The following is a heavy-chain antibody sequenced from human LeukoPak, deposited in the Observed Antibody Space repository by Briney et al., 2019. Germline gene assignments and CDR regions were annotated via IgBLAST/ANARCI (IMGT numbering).Heavy chain of an antibody. CDR2: INHSGST. V-gene: IGHV4-34*01. Sequence: PSETLSLTCAVYGGSFSGYYWNWIRQPPGKGLEWMGEINHSGSTNYNPSLKSRVTISVDTSKNQFSLKLSSVTAADTAVYYCARGGRITSYYYDSSGLVLRRGQGTLVTVSS. D-gene: IGHD3-22*01. CDR3: ARGGRITSYYYDSSGLVLR. CDR1: GGSFSGYY. J-gene: IGHJ4*02.